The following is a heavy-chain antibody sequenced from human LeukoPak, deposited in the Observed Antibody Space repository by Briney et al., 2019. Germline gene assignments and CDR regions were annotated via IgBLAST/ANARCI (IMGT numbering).Heavy chain of an antibody. CDR3: ARVRGPGGVYYFDY. D-gene: IGHD4-23*01. CDR1: GFTVSSNY. CDR2: IYSGGST. V-gene: IGHV3-53*01. J-gene: IGHJ4*02. Sequence: GGSLRLSCAASGFTVSSNYMSWVRQVPGKGLEWVSVIYSGGSTYYADSVKGRFTISRDNSKNTLYLQMNSLRAEDTAVYYCARVRGPGGVYYFDYWGQGTLVTVSS.